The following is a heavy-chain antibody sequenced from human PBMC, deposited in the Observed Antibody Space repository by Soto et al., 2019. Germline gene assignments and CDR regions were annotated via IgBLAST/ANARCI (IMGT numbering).Heavy chain of an antibody. CDR1: GDSVSRNGAA. Sequence: QIQLQQSGPGLVKSSQTLSLTCVISGDSVSRNGAAWNWIRQSPSRGLEWLGRTYYGSTQYNEYATSVKGRMSVNPAPSKNQVSLQLNFVTPEDTGVYYCAGGRNNAFDVWCQGTMVTVSS. D-gene: IGHD4-4*01. CDR3: AGGRNNAFDV. V-gene: IGHV6-1*01. CDR2: TYYGSTQYN. J-gene: IGHJ3*01.